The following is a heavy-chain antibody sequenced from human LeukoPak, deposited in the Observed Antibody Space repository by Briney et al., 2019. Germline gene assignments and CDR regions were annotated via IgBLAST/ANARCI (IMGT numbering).Heavy chain of an antibody. CDR3: ARGDTAMVTDY. V-gene: IGHV4-31*03. D-gene: IGHD5-18*01. CDR1: GGSISSGGYY. J-gene: IGHJ4*02. Sequence: PSQTLSLTCTVSGGSISSGGYYWNWIRQHPGKGLEWIGYIYFSGSTYYNPSLKSRVIISVDTSKNQFSLKLSSVTAADTAVYYCARGDTAMVTDYWGQGTLVTVSS. CDR2: IYFSGST.